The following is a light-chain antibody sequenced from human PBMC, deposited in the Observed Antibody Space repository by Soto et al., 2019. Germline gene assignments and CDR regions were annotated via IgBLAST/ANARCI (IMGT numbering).Light chain of an antibody. CDR2: GAS. V-gene: IGKV3-15*01. Sequence: EIVMTQSPATLSVSPGERATLSCRASQSVSSNLAWYQQKPGQAPRLLIYGASTRATGIPARFSGSGSGTEFTLTISSLQPEDFAVYYRQQYNNWQRTFGQGTKVDIK. J-gene: IGKJ1*01. CDR3: QQYNNWQRT. CDR1: QSVSSN.